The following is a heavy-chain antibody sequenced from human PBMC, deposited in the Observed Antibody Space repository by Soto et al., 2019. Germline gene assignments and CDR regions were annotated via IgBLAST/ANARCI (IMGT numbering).Heavy chain of an antibody. CDR1: GYTFTTYY. CDR3: AILGPPTVIPLDVAFAV. V-gene: IGHV1-46*01. Sequence: GASVKVSCKASGYTFTTYYMHWVRQAPGQGLEWMGIINPSVGSTTYAQKFQGRVTMTRDASTSTVYMELSSLRSEDTAVYYFAILGPPTVIPLDVAFAVWGKGKRVT. J-gene: IGHJ3*01. CDR2: INPSVGST. D-gene: IGHD4-4*01.